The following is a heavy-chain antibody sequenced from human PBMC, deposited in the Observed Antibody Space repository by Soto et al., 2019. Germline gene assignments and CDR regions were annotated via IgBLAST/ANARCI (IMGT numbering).Heavy chain of an antibody. CDR3: ARPRGGYNDYGLDV. J-gene: IGHJ6*02. CDR2: INPGGGST. Sequence: ASVKVSCKASGYTFTNYYLHWVRQAPGQGREWVGRINPGGGSTSYAQKFEGRVTMTRDTSTSTVYMDLSSLKSDDTAVYYCARPRGGYNDYGLDVWGQGTTVTVSS. V-gene: IGHV1-46*01. D-gene: IGHD2-15*01. CDR1: GYTFTNYY.